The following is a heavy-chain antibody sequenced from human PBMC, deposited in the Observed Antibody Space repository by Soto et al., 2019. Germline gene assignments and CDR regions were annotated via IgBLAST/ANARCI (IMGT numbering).Heavy chain of an antibody. CDR2: ITDSGGSA. Sequence: PGGSLRLSCAASGFTFSSYAMSWVRQAPGKGLEWVSAITDSGGSAYYADSVKGRFTISRDNSKNTLYLQMNSLRAEDTALYYCAKDRGMGSDVWSGLNWFDPWGQGTLVTVSS. CDR3: AKDRGMGSDVWSGLNWFDP. D-gene: IGHD3-3*01. CDR1: GFTFSSYA. J-gene: IGHJ5*02. V-gene: IGHV3-23*01.